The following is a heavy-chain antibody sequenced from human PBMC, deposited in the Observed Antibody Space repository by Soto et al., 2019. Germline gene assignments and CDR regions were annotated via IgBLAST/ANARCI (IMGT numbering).Heavy chain of an antibody. D-gene: IGHD3-22*01. CDR3: AKGVRVWNYYDSSGYYYFDY. V-gene: IGHV4-61*01. CDR1: GGSVSSGTYH. J-gene: IGHJ4*02. Sequence: PSETLSLTCTVSGGSVSSGTYHWSWIRQPPGKGLEWIGYISYSGSTNYNPSLKSRVTISVDTSKNQFSLKLSSVTAADTAVYYCAKGVRVWNYYDSSGYYYFDYWGQGTLVTVSS. CDR2: ISYSGST.